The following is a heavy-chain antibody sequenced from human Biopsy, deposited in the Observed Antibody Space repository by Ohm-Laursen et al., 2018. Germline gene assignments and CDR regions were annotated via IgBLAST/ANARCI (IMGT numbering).Heavy chain of an antibody. CDR3: ARNVRLEMTDHSGVTTYSRYFAMDA. V-gene: IGHV3-11*01. CDR1: GFTFTDYD. CDR2: ISPSSTTI. Sequence: SLRLSCAASGFTFTDYDISWVRHVPGQGLEWLALISPSSTTIYYADSVRGRFFISRDVAKNSVSLEMSSLRADDTALYFCARNVRLEMTDHSGVTTYSRYFAMDAWGRGTTVTVSS. J-gene: IGHJ6*02. D-gene: IGHD1-1*01.